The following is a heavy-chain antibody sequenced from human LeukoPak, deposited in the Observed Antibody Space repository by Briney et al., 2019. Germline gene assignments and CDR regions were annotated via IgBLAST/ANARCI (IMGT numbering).Heavy chain of an antibody. J-gene: IGHJ4*02. V-gene: IGHV3-9*01. D-gene: IGHD3-10*01. CDR3: AKGHGSGSFWGGDY. CDR2: ISWNSGSI. Sequence: GGSLRLSCAASGFTFDDYAMHWVRHAPGKGLEWVSGISWNSGSIGYADSVKGRFTISRDNAKNSLYLQMNSLRAEATALYYCAKGHGSGSFWGGDYWGQGTLVTVSS. CDR1: GFTFDDYA.